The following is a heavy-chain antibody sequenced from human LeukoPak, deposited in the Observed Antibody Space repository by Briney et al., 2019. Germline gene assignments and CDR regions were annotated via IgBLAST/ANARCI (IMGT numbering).Heavy chain of an antibody. CDR1: GFTFNNYG. V-gene: IGHV3-30*18. Sequence: GGSLRLSCAASGFTFNNYGMHWVRQAPGKGLEWVAVISYDGRNIHYPDSVKGRFTISRDISTDTLWLQMDSLRTEDTAVYYCAKGPLRGTAAAIDYWGQGTLVTVSS. CDR3: AKGPLRGTAAAIDY. CDR2: ISYDGRNI. D-gene: IGHD2-2*01. J-gene: IGHJ4*02.